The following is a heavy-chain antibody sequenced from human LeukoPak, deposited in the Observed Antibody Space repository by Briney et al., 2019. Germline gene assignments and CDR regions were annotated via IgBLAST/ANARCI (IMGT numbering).Heavy chain of an antibody. Sequence: PGGPLRLSCAPSVFIFSSNSMNGVRQAPGKGREWVAYISGSSSNKYYADSVQGRFTISRDNAKNSLYLQMGSLRAEDTAVYYCARPPSTSAWSNSVDDWGQGTLVTVSS. J-gene: IGHJ4*02. CDR2: ISGSSSNK. D-gene: IGHD6-19*01. V-gene: IGHV3-21*01. CDR1: VFIFSSNS. CDR3: ARPPSTSAWSNSVDD.